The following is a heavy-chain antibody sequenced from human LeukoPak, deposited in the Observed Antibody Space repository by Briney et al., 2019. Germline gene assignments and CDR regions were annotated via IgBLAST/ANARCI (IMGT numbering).Heavy chain of an antibody. J-gene: IGHJ4*02. D-gene: IGHD6-13*01. CDR2: INHSGST. V-gene: IGHV4-34*01. CDR1: GGSFSGYY. Sequence: SETLSLTCAVYGGSFSGYYWSWLRQPPGKGLEWVGEINHSGSTNYNPSLKSRVTISVDTSKNQFSLKLSSVTAADTAVYYCARGPLSYIAAAGTRYFDYWGQGTLVTVSS. CDR3: ARGPLSYIAAAGTRYFDY.